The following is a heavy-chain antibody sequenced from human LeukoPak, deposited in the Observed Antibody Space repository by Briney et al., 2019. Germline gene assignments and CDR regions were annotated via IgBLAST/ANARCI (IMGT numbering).Heavy chain of an antibody. V-gene: IGHV3-7*01. D-gene: IGHD3-3*01. CDR3: ASAYYDFWSGYYYFDY. CDR1: GFTFSSYW. Sequence: PGGSLRLSCAASGFTFSSYWMSWVRQAPGKRLEWVANIKQDGSEKYYVDSVKGRFTISRDNAKNSLYLQMNSLSAEDTAVYYCASAYYDFWSGYYYFDYWGQGTLVTVSS. J-gene: IGHJ4*02. CDR2: IKQDGSEK.